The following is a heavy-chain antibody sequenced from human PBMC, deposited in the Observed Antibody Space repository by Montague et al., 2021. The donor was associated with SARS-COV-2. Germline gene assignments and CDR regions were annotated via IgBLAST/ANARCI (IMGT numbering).Heavy chain of an antibody. CDR1: GGSISSSSHC. D-gene: IGHD6-25*01. CDR2: IYYSGST. CDR3: ARRLGGSGWLDY. J-gene: IGHJ4*02. Sequence: SETLSLTCTVSGGSISSSSHCWGWIRQPPGKGLEWIGSIYYSGSTYYNPSLKGRVTISVDTSKNQFSLKLSSVTAADTAVYYCARRLGGSGWLDYWGQGTLVTVSS. V-gene: IGHV4-39*01.